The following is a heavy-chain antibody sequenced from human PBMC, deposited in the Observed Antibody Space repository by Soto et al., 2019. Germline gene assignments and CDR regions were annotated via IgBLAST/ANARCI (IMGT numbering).Heavy chain of an antibody. V-gene: IGHV1-69*13. D-gene: IGHD3-3*01. CDR1: GGTFNSYA. CDR2: IIPIFGTA. CDR3: ARTVDFGITIFGSFDY. J-gene: IGHJ4*02. Sequence: ASVKVSCKASGGTFNSYAISWVRQAPGQGLEWMGGIIPIFGTANYAQKFQGRVTITANESTSTAYMELSSLRSEDTAVYYCARTVDFGITIFGSFDYWGQGTLVTVSS.